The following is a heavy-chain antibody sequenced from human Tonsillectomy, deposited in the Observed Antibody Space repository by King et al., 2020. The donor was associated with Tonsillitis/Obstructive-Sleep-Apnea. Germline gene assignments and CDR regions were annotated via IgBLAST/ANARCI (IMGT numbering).Heavy chain of an antibody. CDR1: GFSLSTSGVG. V-gene: IGHV2-5*02. CDR2: IYWDDDK. CDR3: AHRGYYDSSGYYRGDYFDY. J-gene: IGHJ4*02. D-gene: IGHD3-22*01. Sequence: ITLKESGPTLVKPPQTLTLTCTFSGFSLSTSGVGVSWIRQPPGKALEWLALIYWDDDKRYSPSLKSRLTITKDTSKNQVVLTMTNMDPVDTATYYCAHRGYYDSSGYYRGDYFDYWGQGTLVTVSS.